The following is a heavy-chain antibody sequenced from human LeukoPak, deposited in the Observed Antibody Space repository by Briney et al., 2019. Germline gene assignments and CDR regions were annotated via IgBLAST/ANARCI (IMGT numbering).Heavy chain of an antibody. CDR2: ISSSSSYI. J-gene: IGHJ4*02. Sequence: PGGSLRLSCAASGFTFGSYSMNWVRQAPGKGLEWVSSISSSSSYIYYADSVKGRFTISRDNAKNSLYLQMNSLGAEDTAVYYCARDTGGQLVLDYWGQGTLVTVSS. V-gene: IGHV3-21*01. CDR3: ARDTGGQLVLDY. D-gene: IGHD3-16*01. CDR1: GFTFGSYS.